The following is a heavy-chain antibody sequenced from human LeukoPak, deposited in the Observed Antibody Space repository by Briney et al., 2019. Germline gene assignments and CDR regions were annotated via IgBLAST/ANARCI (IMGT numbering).Heavy chain of an antibody. D-gene: IGHD3-22*01. CDR2: INHSGST. V-gene: IGHV4-34*01. Sequence: SETLSLACAVYGGSFSGYYWSWIRQPPGKGLEWIGEINHSGSTNYNPSLKSRVTISVDTSKNQFSLKLSSVTAADTAVYYCARGLPMIVVRWGAIDYWGQGTLVTVSS. J-gene: IGHJ4*02. CDR3: ARGLPMIVVRWGAIDY. CDR1: GGSFSGYY.